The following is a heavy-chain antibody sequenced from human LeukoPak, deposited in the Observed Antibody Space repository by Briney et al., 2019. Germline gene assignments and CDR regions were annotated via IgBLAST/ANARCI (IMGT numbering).Heavy chain of an antibody. Sequence: PGGSLTLSCAASGFTFSDYYMSWIRHSPGKGLEWVSYISSSSSYTNYADSVKGRFTISRDNAKNSLYLQMNSLRAEDTAVYYCARRLVRGVFDYWGQGTLVTVSS. J-gene: IGHJ4*02. CDR1: GFTFSDYY. D-gene: IGHD3-10*01. CDR3: ARRLVRGVFDY. V-gene: IGHV3-11*03. CDR2: ISSSSSYT.